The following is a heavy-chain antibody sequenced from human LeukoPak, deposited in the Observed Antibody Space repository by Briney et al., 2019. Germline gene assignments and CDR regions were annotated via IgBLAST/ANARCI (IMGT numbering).Heavy chain of an antibody. CDR1: GFTFSSYS. D-gene: IGHD1-26*01. CDR3: ARKTGSSLDI. CDR2: ISSSSSTI. Sequence: GGSLRLSCAASGFTFSSYSMNWVRQAPGKGLEWVSYISSSSSTIYYADSVRGRFTISRDNAKNSLYLQMNSLRGEDTAVYYCARKTGSSLDIWGQGTMVTVSS. V-gene: IGHV3-48*01. J-gene: IGHJ3*02.